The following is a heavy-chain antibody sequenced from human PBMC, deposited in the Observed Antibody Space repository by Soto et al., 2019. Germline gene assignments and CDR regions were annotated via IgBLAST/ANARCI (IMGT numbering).Heavy chain of an antibody. V-gene: IGHV1-46*01. J-gene: IGHJ4*02. D-gene: IGHD5-12*01. CDR1: GYXXXXYX. CDR2: INPSGGST. Sequence: QVQXVXSGAEVXXPXXXVXVSXXXXGYXXXXYXXXXXXXXXXQGLEWMGIINPSGGSTSYAQKFQGRVTMTRDTSTSTVYMELSSLRSEDTAVYYCARGRDGYKNDYWGQGTLVTVSS. CDR3: ARGRDGYKNDY.